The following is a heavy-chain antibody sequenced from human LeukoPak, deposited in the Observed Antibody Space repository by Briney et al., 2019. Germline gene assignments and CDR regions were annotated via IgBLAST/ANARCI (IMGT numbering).Heavy chain of an antibody. V-gene: IGHV3-49*03. Sequence: GGSLRLSCTASGFTFGDYATSWFRQAPGKGLEWVGFIRSKAYGGTTEYAASVKGRFTISRDDSKSIAYLQMNSLKTEDTAVYYCTRDGGAQFSGQYDSSGYYRYWGQGTLVTVSS. CDR3: TRDGGAQFSGQYDSSGYYRY. D-gene: IGHD3-22*01. CDR1: GFTFGDYA. CDR2: IRSKAYGGTT. J-gene: IGHJ4*02.